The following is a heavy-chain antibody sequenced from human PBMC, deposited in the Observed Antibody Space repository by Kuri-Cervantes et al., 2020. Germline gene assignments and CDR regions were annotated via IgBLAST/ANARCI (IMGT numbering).Heavy chain of an antibody. Sequence: GESLKISCAASGFTFSSYAMHWVRQAPGKGLEWVAVISYDGSNKYYADSVKGRFTIPRDDSKNTLYLQMNSLRAEDTAVYYCARGRAPHRYYYYMDVWGKGTTVTVSS. CDR3: ARGRAPHRYYYYMDV. J-gene: IGHJ6*03. CDR1: GFTFSSYA. CDR2: ISYDGSNK. V-gene: IGHV3-30*14.